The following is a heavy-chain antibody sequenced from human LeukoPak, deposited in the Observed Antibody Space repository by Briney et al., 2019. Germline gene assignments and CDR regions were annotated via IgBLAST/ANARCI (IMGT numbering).Heavy chain of an antibody. J-gene: IGHJ4*02. V-gene: IGHV3-15*01. CDR2: IKSKTDGGTT. Sequence: GGSLRLSCAASGFTFSNAWMSWVRQAPGKGLEWVGRIKSKTDGGTTDYAAPVKGRFTNSRDNSKNTLYLQMNSLRAEDTAAYYCAKIDSGCSSDWGQGTLVTVSS. CDR3: AKIDSGCSSD. CDR1: GFTFSNAW. D-gene: IGHD6-6*01.